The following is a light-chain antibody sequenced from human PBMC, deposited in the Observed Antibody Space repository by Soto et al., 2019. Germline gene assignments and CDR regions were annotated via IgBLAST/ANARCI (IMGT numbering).Light chain of an antibody. Sequence: DIVLTQSPGTLSLSPGERGTLSCRASQSISSSYLAWYQQKPGQTPRLLIYGASTRSTVIPDRFSGSGSGTYFTLTISRLEPEDAAVYYCQQYVNSLTFGGGTKVQIK. CDR1: QSISSSY. V-gene: IGKV3-20*01. CDR3: QQYVNSLT. J-gene: IGKJ4*01. CDR2: GAS.